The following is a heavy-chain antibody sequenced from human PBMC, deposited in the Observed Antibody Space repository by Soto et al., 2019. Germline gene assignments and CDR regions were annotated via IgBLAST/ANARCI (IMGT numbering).Heavy chain of an antibody. CDR1: GYTFTTYY. CDR3: ARGVRSSYYYYYYMDV. J-gene: IGHJ6*03. Sequence: ASVKVSCKASGYTFTTYYMHWVRQAPGQGLEWMGIINPSGGNTSYAQKFQGRVTMTRDTSTSTVYMELSSLRSEDTAVYYCARGVRSSYYYYYYMDVWGKGTTVTVSS. CDR2: INPSGGNT. V-gene: IGHV1-46*03. D-gene: IGHD3-10*01.